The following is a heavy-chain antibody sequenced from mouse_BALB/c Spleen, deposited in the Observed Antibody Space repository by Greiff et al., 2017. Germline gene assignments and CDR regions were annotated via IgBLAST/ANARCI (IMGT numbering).Heavy chain of an antibody. D-gene: IGHD1-1*01. V-gene: IGHV1S81*02. Sequence: VQLQQSGAELVKPGASVKLSCKASGYTFTSYYMYWVKQRPGQGLEWIGEINPSNGGTNFNEKFKSKATLTVDKSSSTAYMQLSSLTSEDSAVYYCTREYYYGSSYGFAYWGQGTLVTVSA. CDR1: GYTFTSYY. CDR3: TREYYYGSSYGFAY. CDR2: INPSNGGT. J-gene: IGHJ3*01.